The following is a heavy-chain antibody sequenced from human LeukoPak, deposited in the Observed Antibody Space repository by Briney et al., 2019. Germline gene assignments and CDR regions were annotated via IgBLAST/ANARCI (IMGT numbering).Heavy chain of an antibody. Sequence: PSETLSLTCTVSGGSISSGGYYWSWIRQHPGKGLEWIGYIYYSGSTYYNPSLKSRVTISVDTSKNQFSLKLSSVTAADTAVYYCARDGPMRAFDIWGQGTMVTVSS. CDR1: GGSISSGGYY. CDR2: IYYSGST. J-gene: IGHJ3*02. V-gene: IGHV4-31*03. CDR3: ARDGPMRAFDI.